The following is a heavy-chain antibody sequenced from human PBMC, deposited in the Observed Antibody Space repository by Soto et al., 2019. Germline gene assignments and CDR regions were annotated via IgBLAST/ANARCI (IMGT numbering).Heavy chain of an antibody. CDR3: AHRVLRTVFGLVTTTAIYFDF. CDR1: GFSLTTSGVG. J-gene: IGHJ4*02. D-gene: IGHD3-3*01. V-gene: IGHV2-5*02. CDR2: LYWDDDK. Sequence: QITLNESGPTQVKPRQTLTLTCTFSGFSLTTSGVGVGWLRQSPGQAPEWLALLYWDDDKRYSPSLKSRLTITKDTSKNQVVLTMADLDPADTATYYCAHRVLRTVFGLVTTTAIYFDFWGQGTPVAVSS.